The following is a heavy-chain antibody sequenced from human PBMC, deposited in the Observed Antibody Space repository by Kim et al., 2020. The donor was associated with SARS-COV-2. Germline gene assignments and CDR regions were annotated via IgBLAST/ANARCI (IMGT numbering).Heavy chain of an antibody. CDR3: ARVPGYTRRVTYFDY. CDR2: INHSGST. J-gene: IGHJ4*02. CDR1: GGSFSGYY. Sequence: SETLSLTCAVYGGSFSGYYWSWIRQPPGKGLEWIGEINHSGSTNYNPSLKSRVTISVDTSKNQFSLKLSSVTAADTAVYYCARVPGYTRRVTYFDYWGQGTLVTVSS. V-gene: IGHV4-34*01. D-gene: IGHD6-13*01.